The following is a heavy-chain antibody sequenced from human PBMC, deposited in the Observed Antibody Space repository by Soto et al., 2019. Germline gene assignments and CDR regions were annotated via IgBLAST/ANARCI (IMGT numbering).Heavy chain of an antibody. CDR2: ISYDGSNK. CDR3: AKGYRATYYYYYGMDV. J-gene: IGHJ6*02. D-gene: IGHD5-18*01. CDR1: GFTFSSYG. V-gene: IGHV3-30*18. Sequence: QVQLVESGGGVVQPGRSLRLSCAASGFTFSSYGMHWVRQAPGKGLERVAVISYDGSNKYYADSVKGRFTISRDNSKNTLYLQMNSLRAEDTAVYYWAKGYRATYYYYYGMDVWGQGPTVTVSS.